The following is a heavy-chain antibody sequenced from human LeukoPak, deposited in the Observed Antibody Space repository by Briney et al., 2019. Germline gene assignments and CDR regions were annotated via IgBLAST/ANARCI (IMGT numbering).Heavy chain of an antibody. Sequence: GASVKVSCKASGYTFTSYAMHWVRQAPGQRLEWMGWIDAGKGNTKYSQKFQGRVTITRDTSASTAYMELSSLRSEDTAVYYCARDPLDNYDILTGYYTPTFDYWGQGTLVTVSS. J-gene: IGHJ4*02. V-gene: IGHV1-3*01. D-gene: IGHD3-9*01. CDR3: ARDPLDNYDILTGYYTPTFDY. CDR1: GYTFTSYA. CDR2: IDAGKGNT.